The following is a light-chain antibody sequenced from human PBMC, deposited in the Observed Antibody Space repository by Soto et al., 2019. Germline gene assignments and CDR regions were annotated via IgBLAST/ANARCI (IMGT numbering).Light chain of an antibody. V-gene: IGLV2-14*01. J-gene: IGLJ1*01. Sequence: QSALTKPASVSGSPGQSITISCTGTSSDVGGYNYVSWYQQHPGKAPKLMIYDVSNRPSGVSNRFSGSKSGNTASLTISGLQAEDEADYYCSSYTSSSCYVFGTGTKLTVL. CDR3: SSYTSSSCYV. CDR1: SSDVGGYNY. CDR2: DVS.